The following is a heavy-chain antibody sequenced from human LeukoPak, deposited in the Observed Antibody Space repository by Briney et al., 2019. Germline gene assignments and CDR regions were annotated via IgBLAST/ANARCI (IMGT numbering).Heavy chain of an antibody. J-gene: IGHJ6*02. CDR2: ISYTGNT. V-gene: IGHV4-59*01. CDR3: ARVRSAGYEYYYGMDV. CDR1: GGSISTYY. Sequence: SETLSLTCTVSGGSISTYYWSWIRQPPGKGLDCIGYISYTGNTNYNPSLKSRVTISLDTPQNQFSLKLSSVTAADTAVYHCARVRSAGYEYYYGMDVWGQGTTVTVSS. D-gene: IGHD5-18*01.